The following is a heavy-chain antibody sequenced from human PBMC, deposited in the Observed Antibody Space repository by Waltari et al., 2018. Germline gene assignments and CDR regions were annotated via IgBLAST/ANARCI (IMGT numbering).Heavy chain of an antibody. V-gene: IGHV3-23*01. J-gene: IGHJ4*02. CDR2: IIGRCTNT. CDR3: TTSGPRGY. Sequence: TASGFAFSTYVMSWVRQGPGKGLEWVSGIIGRCTNTYYADSVKGRFTISRDNSNNRLYLQMNSLRAEDTAEYYCTTSGPRGYWGQGTVVTVSS. D-gene: IGHD6-25*01. CDR1: GFAFSTYV.